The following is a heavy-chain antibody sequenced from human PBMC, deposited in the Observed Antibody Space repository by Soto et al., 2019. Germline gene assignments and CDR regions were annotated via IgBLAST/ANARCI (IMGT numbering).Heavy chain of an antibody. CDR1: SNSFTTYG. Sequence: QVHLVQSGGEVKQPGASLKVSCKTPSNSFTTYGITWVRQVTGQGLEWMGGISVYTGNTNYAQDFQGRVTMTRDTSTGTAYIELRSLRFNDTAVYYCAALVYVRAAVDRYWCESWGQGTLVTVSS. J-gene: IGHJ5*01. CDR2: ISVYTGNT. V-gene: IGHV1-18*01. D-gene: IGHD3-16*01. CDR3: AALVYVRAAVDRYWCES.